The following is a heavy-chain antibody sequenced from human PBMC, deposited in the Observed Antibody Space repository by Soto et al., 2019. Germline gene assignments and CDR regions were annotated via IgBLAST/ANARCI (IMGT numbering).Heavy chain of an antibody. CDR2: ISGGGSYT. CDR3: ARSLKNGYNNMDY. Sequence: PGGSLRLSCAASGFTFSNYAMSWVRQATGKGLEWVSSISGGGSYTYYADSVTGRFTISRDNSKNTLYLQMNSLRVEDTAVYYCARSLKNGYNNMDYWGQGTLVTVSS. V-gene: IGHV3-23*01. CDR1: GFTFSNYA. J-gene: IGHJ4*02. D-gene: IGHD5-12*01.